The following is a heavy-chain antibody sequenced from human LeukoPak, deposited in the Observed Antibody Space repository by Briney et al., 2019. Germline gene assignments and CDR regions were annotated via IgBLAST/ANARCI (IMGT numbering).Heavy chain of an antibody. J-gene: IGHJ6*02. CDR2: INSDGSST. Sequence: GGSLRLSCAASGFTFSSYWMHWVRQAPGKGLVWVSRINSDGSSTSYADSVKGRFTISRDNAKNTLYLQMNSLGAEDTAVYYCARAYYYGSGSYSYYGMDVWGQGTTVTVSS. V-gene: IGHV3-74*01. CDR1: GFTFSSYW. D-gene: IGHD3-10*01. CDR3: ARAYYYGSGSYSYYGMDV.